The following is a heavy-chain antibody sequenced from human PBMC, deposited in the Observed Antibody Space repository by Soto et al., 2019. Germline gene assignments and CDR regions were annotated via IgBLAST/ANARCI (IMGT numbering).Heavy chain of an antibody. J-gene: IGHJ6*02. Sequence: GGSLRLSCAASGFTFSSYGMHWVRQAPGKGLEWVAVISYDGSNKYYADSVKGRFTISRDNSKNTLYLQMNSLRAEDTAVYYCAKNIAVAGNDYYYGMDVWGQGTTVTVSS. CDR3: AKNIAVAGNDYYYGMDV. V-gene: IGHV3-30*18. CDR2: ISYDGSNK. D-gene: IGHD6-19*01. CDR1: GFTFSSYG.